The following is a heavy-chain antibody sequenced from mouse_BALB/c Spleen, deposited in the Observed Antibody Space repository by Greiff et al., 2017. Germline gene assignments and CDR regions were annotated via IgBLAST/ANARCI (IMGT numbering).Heavy chain of an antibody. CDR1: GFTFSNYR. J-gene: IGHJ4*01. Sequence: EVQGVESGGGLVQPGGSMKLSCVASGFTFSNYRMNWVRQSPEKGLEWVAEIRLKSNNYATHYAESVKGRFTISRDDSKSSVYLQMNNLRAEDTGIYYCTRKGVPYYAMDYWGQGTSVTVSS. V-gene: IGHV6-6*02. CDR3: TRKGVPYYAMDY. D-gene: IGHD3-3*01. CDR2: IRLKSNNYAT.